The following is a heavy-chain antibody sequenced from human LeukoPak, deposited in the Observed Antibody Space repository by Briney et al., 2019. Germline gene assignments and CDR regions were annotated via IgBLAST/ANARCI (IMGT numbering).Heavy chain of an antibody. CDR1: GGSISSGGYS. CDR2: IYHTGST. V-gene: IGHV4-30-2*01. J-gene: IGHJ3*02. Sequence: SQTLPLTCAVSGGSISSGGYSWGWIRQPPGKGLEFIGYIYHTGSTNYNPSLKSRVAISVDRSKNQFSLKLTSVTAADTAVYYCARGSVYDSSTFDIWGQGTMVTVSS. CDR3: ARGSVYDSSTFDI. D-gene: IGHD3-22*01.